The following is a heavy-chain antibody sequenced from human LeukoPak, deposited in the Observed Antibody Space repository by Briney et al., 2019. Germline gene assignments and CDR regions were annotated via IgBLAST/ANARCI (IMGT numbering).Heavy chain of an antibody. V-gene: IGHV1-46*01. J-gene: IGHJ3*02. CDR3: AREQNNVDNHDAFDI. Sequence: GASVKVSCKASGYTFTSYYMHWVRQAPGQGLEWMGIINPSCGRTSYAQKFQGRVTMTRDTSTSTVYMELSSLRSEDTAVYYCAREQNNVDNHDAFDIWGQGTMVTVSS. CDR1: GYTFTSYY. D-gene: IGHD1/OR15-1a*01. CDR2: INPSCGRT.